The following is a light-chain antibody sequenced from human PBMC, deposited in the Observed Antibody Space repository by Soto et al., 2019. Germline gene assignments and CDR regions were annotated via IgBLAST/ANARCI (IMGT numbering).Light chain of an antibody. J-gene: IGLJ3*02. Sequence: QSALTQPASVSGSPGQSITISCTGTSNDVGGYNLVSWFQQHPGKAPKLMISEVNKRPSGVSNRFSGSKSANTASLTISGLQPEDEADYYCCSHVGGSSPQWLFGGGTKVTVL. CDR1: SNDVGGYNL. CDR3: CSHVGGSSPQWL. V-gene: IGLV2-23*02. CDR2: EVN.